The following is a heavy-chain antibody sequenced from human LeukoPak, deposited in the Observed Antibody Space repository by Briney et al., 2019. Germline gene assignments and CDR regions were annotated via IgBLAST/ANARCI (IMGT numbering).Heavy chain of an antibody. CDR3: AGRDCTNGLCQFDY. D-gene: IGHD2-8*01. CDR1: GFTFSTYS. Sequence: GGSLRLSCAASGFTFSTYSMNCVRPAPGEGLEWVSSISSSGDFIHYADSVKGRFTISRDNAKNSLYLQMNSLRAEDTAIYYCAGRDCTNGLCQFDYWGQGTLVTVSS. CDR2: ISSSGDFI. J-gene: IGHJ4*02. V-gene: IGHV3-21*01.